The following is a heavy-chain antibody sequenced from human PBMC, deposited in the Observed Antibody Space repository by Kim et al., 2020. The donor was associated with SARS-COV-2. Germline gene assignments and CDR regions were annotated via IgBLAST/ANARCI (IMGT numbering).Heavy chain of an antibody. V-gene: IGHV3-7*03. D-gene: IGHD3-22*01. J-gene: IGHJ3*02. CDR1: GFTFSNYW. CDR3: TRGDYYDRSGYFADVFDI. CDR2: IKPDGSEK. Sequence: GGSLRLSCAASGFTFSNYWMSWVRQAPGKGLEWVANIKPDGSEKFYMDSVKGRFTMSRDNAKKSLYLQMNSLRVEDTAVYYCTRGDYYDRSGYFADVFDIWGQGTTVTVS.